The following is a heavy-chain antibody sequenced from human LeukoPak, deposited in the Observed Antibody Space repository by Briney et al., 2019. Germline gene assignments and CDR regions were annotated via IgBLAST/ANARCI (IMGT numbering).Heavy chain of an antibody. Sequence: SSVKVSCKASGGTFRNYPISWVRQAPGQGLEWMGGILPIFRMTNYAEKFQGRVTITADESMTTAYLELNSLRSEDTAVYYCAICSSTWSGDRPDSWGQGSLVTVSS. J-gene: IGHJ4*02. CDR2: ILPIFRMT. CDR3: AICSSTWSGDRPDS. D-gene: IGHD2-2*01. CDR1: GGTFRNYP. V-gene: IGHV1-69*01.